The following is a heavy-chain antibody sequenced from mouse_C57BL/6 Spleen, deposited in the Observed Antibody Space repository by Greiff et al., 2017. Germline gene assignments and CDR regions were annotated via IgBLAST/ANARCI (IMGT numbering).Heavy chain of an antibody. CDR3: ATYYSNHYAMDY. CDR2: LYPGGGDP. V-gene: IGHV1-82*01. Sequence: VQLQQSGPELVKPGASVKISCKASGYAFSSSWMNWVKQRPGQGLEWIGRLYPGGGDPNYNGKFKGKATLTADKSSSPASMPLSSLTSEDSAVXFCATYYSNHYAMDYWGTGTSVTVSS. CDR1: GYAFSSSW. J-gene: IGHJ4*01. D-gene: IGHD2-5*01.